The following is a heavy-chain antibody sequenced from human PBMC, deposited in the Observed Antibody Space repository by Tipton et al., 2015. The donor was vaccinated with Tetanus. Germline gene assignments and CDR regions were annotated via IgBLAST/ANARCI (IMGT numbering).Heavy chain of an antibody. Sequence: SLRLSCAASGFIFSSYGIHWVRQAPGKGLEWLAVSWYDGTDKYYADSVKGRLTISRDNSKNTLYLQMNSLRAEDTAVYYCAREADCSGGSCFSGDFDNWGQGTQVTVSS. D-gene: IGHD2-15*01. J-gene: IGHJ4*02. CDR1: GFIFSSYG. V-gene: IGHV3-33*01. CDR3: AREADCSGGSCFSGDFDN. CDR2: SWYDGTDK.